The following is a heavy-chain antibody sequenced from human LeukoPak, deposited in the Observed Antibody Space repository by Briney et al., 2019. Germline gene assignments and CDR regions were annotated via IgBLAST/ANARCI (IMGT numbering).Heavy chain of an antibody. Sequence: ASVKVSCRVSGYSFSDLSIHWVRHVGGKGLEWMGGFEPEEGEHGETIFAQNFEDRLTLTEDTAADTAYMELASLTSEDTAVYYCATDRLEIYSFHIWGQGTMVTVSS. CDR3: ATDRLEIYSFHI. CDR1: GYSFSDLS. J-gene: IGHJ3*02. CDR2: FEPEEGEHGET. D-gene: IGHD1-1*01. V-gene: IGHV1-24*01.